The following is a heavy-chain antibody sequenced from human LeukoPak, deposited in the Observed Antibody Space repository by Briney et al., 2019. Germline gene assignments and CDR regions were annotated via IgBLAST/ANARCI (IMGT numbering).Heavy chain of an antibody. CDR1: GFTFSSYG. CDR3: GKVPRGCGGSCQDEPDS. J-gene: IGHJ4*02. Sequence: GGSLRLSCAASGFTFSSYGMHWVRQAPGKGLEWVAVISYDGSNKYYADSVKGRFTISRDNSKNTLYLQMNSLRAEDTAVYYCGKVPRGCGGSCQDEPDSGGQGTLVTVP. V-gene: IGHV3-30*18. D-gene: IGHD2-15*01. CDR2: ISYDGSNK.